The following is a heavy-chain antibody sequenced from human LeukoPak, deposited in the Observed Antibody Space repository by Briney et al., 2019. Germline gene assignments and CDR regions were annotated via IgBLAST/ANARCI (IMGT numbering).Heavy chain of an antibody. CDR3: ARGPYCSSTSCYRQYYYYYMDV. Sequence: SETLSLTCTVSGGSISSYYWSWIRQPAGKGLEWIGRIYTSGSTNYNPSLKSRVTISVDTSKNQFSLKLSSVTAADTAVYYCARGPYCSSTSCYRQYYYYYMDVWGKGTTVTVSS. CDR2: IYTSGST. J-gene: IGHJ6*03. V-gene: IGHV4-4*07. CDR1: GGSISSYY. D-gene: IGHD2-2*01.